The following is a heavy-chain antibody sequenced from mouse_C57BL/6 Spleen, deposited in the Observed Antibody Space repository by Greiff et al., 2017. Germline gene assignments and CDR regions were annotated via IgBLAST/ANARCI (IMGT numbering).Heavy chain of an antibody. CDR3: AKNYYGSSYFDV. J-gene: IGHJ1*03. CDR1: GFSLTSYG. Sequence: VQLQQSGPGLVQPSQSLSITCTVSGFSLTSYGVHWVRQSPGKGLEWLGVIWRGGSTDYNAAFMSRLSLTKDNSKSQVFFKMNSLQADDTAIYYCAKNYYGSSYFDVWGTGTTVTVSS. CDR2: IWRGGST. D-gene: IGHD1-1*01. V-gene: IGHV2-5*01.